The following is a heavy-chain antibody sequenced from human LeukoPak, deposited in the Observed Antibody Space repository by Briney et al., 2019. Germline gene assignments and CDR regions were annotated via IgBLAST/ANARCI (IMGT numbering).Heavy chain of an antibody. D-gene: IGHD6-19*01. J-gene: IGHJ4*02. CDR1: GYTFTGYY. CDR3: ARDDSSGWYGVDY. CDR2: INPNRGNT. Sequence: ASVEVSCKASGYTFTGYYIHWVRQAPGQGLEWMGWINPNRGNTNYAQKFQGRVTMTTDTSISTAYMELSSLRSDDTAVYYCARDDSSGWYGVDYWGQGTLLTVSS. V-gene: IGHV1-2*02.